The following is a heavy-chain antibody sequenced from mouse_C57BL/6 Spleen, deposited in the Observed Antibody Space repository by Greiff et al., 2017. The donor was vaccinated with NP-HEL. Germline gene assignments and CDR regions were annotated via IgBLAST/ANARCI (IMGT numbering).Heavy chain of an antibody. J-gene: IGHJ4*01. Sequence: QVHVKQSGAELVKPGASVKISCKASGYAFSSYWMNWVKQRPGKGLEWIGQIYPGDGDTNYNGKFKGKATLTADKSSSTAYMQLSSLTSEDSAVYFCARPITTVVHYAMDYWGQGTSVTVSS. CDR2: IYPGDGDT. D-gene: IGHD1-1*01. V-gene: IGHV1-80*01. CDR1: GYAFSSYW. CDR3: ARPITTVVHYAMDY.